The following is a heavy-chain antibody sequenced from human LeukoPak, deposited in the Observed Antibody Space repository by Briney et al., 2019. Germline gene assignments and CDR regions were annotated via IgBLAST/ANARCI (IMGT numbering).Heavy chain of an antibody. CDR1: GYTFTSYG. CDR3: ARVRYYDSSGYYPGDY. V-gene: IGHV1-18*01. Sequence: GASVKVSCKASGYTFTSYGISWVRQAPGQGLEWMGWISAYNGNTNYAQKLQGRVTMTNDTSTSTAYMELRSLRSDDTAVYYCARVRYYDSSGYYPGDYWGQGTLVTVSS. J-gene: IGHJ4*02. D-gene: IGHD3-22*01. CDR2: ISAYNGNT.